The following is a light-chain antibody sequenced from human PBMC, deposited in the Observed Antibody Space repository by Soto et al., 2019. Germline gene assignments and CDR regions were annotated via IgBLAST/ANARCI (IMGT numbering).Light chain of an antibody. CDR1: QSISSW. J-gene: IGKJ1*01. CDR3: QQYSSYST. V-gene: IGKV1-5*01. CDR2: DAS. Sequence: IQMTQSPSTPSASVRDRVTITFRASQSISSWLAWYQQKPGKAPKLLIYDASTLESGVPSRFSGGGFGTDFTLTISSLQPDDFATYYCQQYSSYSTFGQGTKVDIK.